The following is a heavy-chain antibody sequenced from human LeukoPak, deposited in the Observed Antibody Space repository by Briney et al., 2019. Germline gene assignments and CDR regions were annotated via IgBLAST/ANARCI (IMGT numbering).Heavy chain of an antibody. D-gene: IGHD3-22*01. CDR3: ARDGANYYDSSGYGYYYYMDV. CDR2: VNPIRGGT. Sequence: ASVKVSCKASGYTLTVDYMHWVRQAPGQGREWIGWVNPIRGGTNYAQEFQGRVTMTRDTSISTAYMELSRLRSDDTAVYYCARDGANYYDSSGYGYYYYMDVWGKGTTVTVS. J-gene: IGHJ6*03. CDR1: GYTLTVDY. V-gene: IGHV1-2*02.